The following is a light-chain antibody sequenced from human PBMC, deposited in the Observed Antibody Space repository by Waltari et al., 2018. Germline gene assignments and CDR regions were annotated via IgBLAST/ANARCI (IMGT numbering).Light chain of an antibody. CDR2: DDT. CDR3: QVWDINNDQVV. Sequence: YVVTQPTSVSVAPGQTARITCGGNDIRSQSVHWYQQKPGQAPLLIVYDDTDRPLGIPERFSGSNSGNAATLTISSVEAGDEADYYCQVWDINNDQVVFGGGTKVTVL. CDR1: DIRSQS. J-gene: IGLJ2*01. V-gene: IGLV3-21*02.